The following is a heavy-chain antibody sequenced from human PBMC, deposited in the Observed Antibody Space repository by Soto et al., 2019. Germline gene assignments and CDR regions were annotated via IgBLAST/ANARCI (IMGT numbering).Heavy chain of an antibody. CDR3: AQGRVYYDFWSGYEGPHPYYFDY. CDR1: GYTFTSYY. J-gene: IGHJ4*02. D-gene: IGHD3-3*01. V-gene: IGHV1-46*01. CDR2: INPSGGST. Sequence: ASVKVSCKASGYTFTSYYMHWVRQAPGQGLEWMGIINPSGGSTSYAQKFQGRVTMTRDTSTSTVYMELSSLRSEDTAVYYCAQGRVYYDFWSGYEGPHPYYFDYWGQGTLVTVSS.